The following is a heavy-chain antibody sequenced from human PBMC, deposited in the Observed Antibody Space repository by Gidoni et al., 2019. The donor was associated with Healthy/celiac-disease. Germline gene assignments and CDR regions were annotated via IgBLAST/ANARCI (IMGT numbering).Heavy chain of an antibody. J-gene: IGHJ4*02. Sequence: QVQLQQCGAGLLKPSEPLSLTCAVYGWSFSGYYWSWIRQPQGKGLEWIGEINHSGSTNYNPSIKSGVTISVDTYKHQFSLKLRSVPAADTAVYYCARSPGLRLGTFGGVIVRRYYFDYWGQGTLVRLL. D-gene: IGHD3-16*02. CDR3: ARSPGLRLGTFGGVIVRRYYFDY. V-gene: IGHV4-34*01. CDR1: GWSFSGYY. CDR2: INHSGST.